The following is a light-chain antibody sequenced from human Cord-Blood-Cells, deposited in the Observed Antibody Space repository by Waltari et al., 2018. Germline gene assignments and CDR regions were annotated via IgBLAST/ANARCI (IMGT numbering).Light chain of an antibody. CDR2: DAS. CDR1: QSISSW. Sequence: TLSASVGDRVTITCRARQSISSWLAWYQQKPGKAPKLLIYDASSLESGVPSRFSGSGSGTEFTLTISSLQPDDFATYYCQQYNSYSPTFGQGTKLEIK. V-gene: IGKV1-5*01. J-gene: IGKJ2*01. CDR3: QQYNSYSPT.